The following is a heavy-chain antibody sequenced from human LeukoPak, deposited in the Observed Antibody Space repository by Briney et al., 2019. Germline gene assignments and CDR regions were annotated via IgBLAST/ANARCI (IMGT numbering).Heavy chain of an antibody. J-gene: IGHJ4*02. D-gene: IGHD3-10*01. Sequence: GGSLRLSCAASGLPFSSYAMTWVRQAPGKGLEWVSRISGSGGSTYYADSVKGRFTISRDNSKNTLYLQMNSLRAEDTAVYYCARDSYYYGSGSFEYWGQGTLVTVSS. CDR3: ARDSYYYGSGSFEY. CDR1: GLPFSSYA. CDR2: ISGSGGST. V-gene: IGHV3-23*01.